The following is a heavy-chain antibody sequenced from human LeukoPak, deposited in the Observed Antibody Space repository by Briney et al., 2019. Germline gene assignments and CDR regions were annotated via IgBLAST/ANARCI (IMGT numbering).Heavy chain of an antibody. CDR2: INPNSGGT. CDR3: ARVHHYFDIAFDY. J-gene: IGHJ4*02. D-gene: IGHD3-22*01. CDR1: GYTFNDYY. V-gene: IGHV1-2*02. Sequence: ASVKVSCKASGYTFNDYYMHWVRQAPGQGLEWMGWINPNSGGTNYAQKFQGRVTMTRDMSTSTVYMELISLRSEDTAVYYCARVHHYFDIAFDYWGQGTLVTVSS.